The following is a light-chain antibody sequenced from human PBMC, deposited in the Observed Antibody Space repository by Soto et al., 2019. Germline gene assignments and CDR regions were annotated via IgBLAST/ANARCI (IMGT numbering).Light chain of an antibody. V-gene: IGLV1-51*01. Sequence: QSVLTQPPSMSAAPGQTVTISCSGSSSNIDNNYVSWYQQLPGTAPKLLIYGNNKRPSGIPDRFSDSKSGTSATLAITGLQTGDEADYYCGTWDSSLRAVVFGGGTKLTVL. CDR1: SSNIDNNY. CDR3: GTWDSSLRAVV. J-gene: IGLJ2*01. CDR2: GNN.